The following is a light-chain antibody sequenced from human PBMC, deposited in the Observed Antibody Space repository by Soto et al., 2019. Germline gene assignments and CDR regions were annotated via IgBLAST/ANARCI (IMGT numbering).Light chain of an antibody. J-gene: IGLJ1*01. Sequence: QSALTQPASVSGSPGQSITISCTGTSNDVGGYNYVSWHQHHPGKAPKLMIYEVSNRPSGVSNRFSGSKSGNTASLTISGLQAEDEADYYCSSYTDSSNYVFGTGTKVTVL. CDR3: SSYTDSSNYV. CDR2: EVS. CDR1: SNDVGGYNY. V-gene: IGLV2-14*01.